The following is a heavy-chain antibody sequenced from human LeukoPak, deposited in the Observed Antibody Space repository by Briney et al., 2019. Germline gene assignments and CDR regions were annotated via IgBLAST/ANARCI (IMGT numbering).Heavy chain of an antibody. Sequence: SVKVSCKASGGTFSSYAISWVRQAPGQGLEWMGGIIPIFGTANYAQKFQGRVTITVDESTSTAYMELSSLRSEDTAVYYCAGSKDSSGLSVGAFDIWGQGTMVTVSS. J-gene: IGHJ3*02. D-gene: IGHD6-19*01. CDR2: IIPIFGTA. CDR1: GGTFSSYA. V-gene: IGHV1-69*01. CDR3: AGSKDSSGLSVGAFDI.